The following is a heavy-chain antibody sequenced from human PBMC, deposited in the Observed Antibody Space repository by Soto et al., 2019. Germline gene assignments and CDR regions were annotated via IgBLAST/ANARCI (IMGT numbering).Heavy chain of an antibody. CDR1: GFTFSSYG. V-gene: IGHV3-33*01. J-gene: IGHJ4*02. Sequence: QVQLVESGGGVVQPGRSLRLSCAASGFTFSSYGMHWVRQAPGKGLEWVAVIWYDGSNKYYADSVKGRFTISRDNSKNTLYLQMNSLRAEDTAVYYCARDRWEPNYYFDYWSQGTLVTVSS. CDR3: ARDRWEPNYYFDY. CDR2: IWYDGSNK. D-gene: IGHD1-26*01.